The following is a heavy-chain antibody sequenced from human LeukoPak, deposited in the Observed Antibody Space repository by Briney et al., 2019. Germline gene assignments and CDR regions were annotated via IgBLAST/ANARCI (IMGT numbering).Heavy chain of an antibody. CDR1: GGTFSSYA. CDR3: AREHRDYGASDY. V-gene: IGHV1-69*05. D-gene: IGHD4-17*01. CDR2: IIPIFGTA. J-gene: IGHJ4*02. Sequence: SVKVSCKASGGTFSSYAISWVQQAPGQGLEWMGRIIPIFGTANYAQKFQGRVTITTDESTSTAYMELSSLRSEDTAVYYCAREHRDYGASDYWGQGTLVTVSS.